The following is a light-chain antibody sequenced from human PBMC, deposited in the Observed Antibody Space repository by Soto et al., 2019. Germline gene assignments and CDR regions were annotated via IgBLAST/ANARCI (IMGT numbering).Light chain of an antibody. J-gene: IGKJ1*01. V-gene: IGKV3-15*01. CDR3: QQYHNWPRT. Sequence: EIVMTQSPATLSVSPGERATLSCRASQSVSSDLAWYQQKPGQTPSLLIYAASTRATGIPARFSGSGSGTEFTHTISSLQSEDFVVYYCQQYHNWPRTFGQGTKVEI. CDR1: QSVSSD. CDR2: AAS.